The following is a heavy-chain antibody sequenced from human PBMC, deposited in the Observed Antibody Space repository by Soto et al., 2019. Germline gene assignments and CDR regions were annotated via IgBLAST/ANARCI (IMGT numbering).Heavy chain of an antibody. Sequence: SETLSLTCTVSGGSISSYYWSWIRQPAGKGLEWIGRIYTSGSTNYTPSLKSRVTMSVDTSKNQFSLKLSSVTAADTAVYYCARDHVPYCSSTSCYTNWFDPWGQGTLVTVSS. D-gene: IGHD2-2*02. CDR2: IYTSGST. J-gene: IGHJ5*02. CDR3: ARDHVPYCSSTSCYTNWFDP. CDR1: GGSISSYY. V-gene: IGHV4-4*07.